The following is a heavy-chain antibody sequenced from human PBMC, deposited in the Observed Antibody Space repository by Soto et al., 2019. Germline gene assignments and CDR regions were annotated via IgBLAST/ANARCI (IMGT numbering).Heavy chain of an antibody. V-gene: IGHV3-74*01. J-gene: IGHJ4*02. CDR3: AKREGNTYGLFH. Sequence: EVQLVESGGGLVQPGGSLRLSCAASGFSFSNYWIHWVRQAPGKGLVCVSRIKTDGSSTDYAASVKGRFTISRDNAKNTLYLQMNSLTAEDTAVYYCAKREGNTYGLFHWGQGTLVTVSS. CDR2: IKTDGSST. CDR1: GFSFSNYW. D-gene: IGHD5-18*01.